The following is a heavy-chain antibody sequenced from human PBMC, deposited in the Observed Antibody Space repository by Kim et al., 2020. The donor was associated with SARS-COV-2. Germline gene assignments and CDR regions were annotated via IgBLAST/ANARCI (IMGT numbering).Heavy chain of an antibody. CDR2: IWYDGSNK. D-gene: IGHD5-12*01. CDR3: ARDKGVKEWLRIEFDY. J-gene: IGHJ4*02. CDR1: GFTFSSYG. Sequence: GGSLRLSCAASGFTFSSYGMHWVRQAPGKGLEWVAVIWYDGSNKYYADSVKGRFTISRDNSKNTLYLQMNSLRAEDTAVYYCARDKGVKEWLRIEFDYWGQGTLVTVSS. V-gene: IGHV3-33*01.